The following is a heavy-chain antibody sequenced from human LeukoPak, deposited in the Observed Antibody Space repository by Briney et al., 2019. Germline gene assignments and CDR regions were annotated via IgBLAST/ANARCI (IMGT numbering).Heavy chain of an antibody. CDR1: GFTFSTYE. J-gene: IGHJ4*02. CDR3: AREGNYYDSSGYYNGFDY. D-gene: IGHD3-22*01. Sequence: GGSLRLSCAASGFTFSTYEMNRVRQAPGKGLEWVSYISSSGSTIYYADSVKGRFTISRDNAKNSLYLQMNSLRAEDTAVYYCAREGNYYDSSGYYNGFDYWGQGTLVTVSS. CDR2: ISSSGSTI. V-gene: IGHV3-48*03.